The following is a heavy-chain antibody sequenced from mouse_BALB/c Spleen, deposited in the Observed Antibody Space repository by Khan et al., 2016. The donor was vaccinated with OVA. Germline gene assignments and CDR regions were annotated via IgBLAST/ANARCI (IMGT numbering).Heavy chain of an antibody. D-gene: IGHD1-1*01. J-gene: IGHJ3*01. Sequence: EVELVESGPGLVKPSQSLSLTCTVTGYSITSDYAWNWIRQFPGNKLEWMGYISYSGSTSYNPSLKSRISITRDTSKNQFFLQLNSVTTEDTATYSCARPVYSAWFAYWGQGTLVTVSA. CDR1: GYSITSDYA. V-gene: IGHV3-2*02. CDR2: ISYSGST. CDR3: ARPVYSAWFAY.